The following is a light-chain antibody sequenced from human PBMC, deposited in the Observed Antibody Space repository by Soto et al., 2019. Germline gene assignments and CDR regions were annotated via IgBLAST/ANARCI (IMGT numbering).Light chain of an antibody. V-gene: IGLV2-14*01. CDR1: SNDIGGYNY. Sequence: QSVLTQPASVSGSPGQSITVSCTGTSNDIGGYNYVSWYQQHPGSAPKLIIFEVTNRPSGVSDRFSGSKSGNTASLTISGLQAEDEADYYCSSYTSSSTLYVFGNGTKVTVL. CDR3: SSYTSSSTLYV. J-gene: IGLJ1*01. CDR2: EVT.